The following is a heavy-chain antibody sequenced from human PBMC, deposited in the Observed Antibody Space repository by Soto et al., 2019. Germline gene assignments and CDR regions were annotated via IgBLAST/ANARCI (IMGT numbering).Heavy chain of an antibody. CDR2: INAGNGNT. CDR1: GCTFTNYA. J-gene: IGHJ3*02. D-gene: IGHD3-22*01. Sequence: SVKVSCKASGCTFTNYAMHWVRQAPGQRLEWMGWINAGNGNTKYSQKFQGRVTITRDTSASTAYMELSSLRSEDTAVYYCARDHGYYDSSGYYSGAYAFDIWGQGTMVTVSS. CDR3: ARDHGYYDSSGYYSGAYAFDI. V-gene: IGHV1-3*01.